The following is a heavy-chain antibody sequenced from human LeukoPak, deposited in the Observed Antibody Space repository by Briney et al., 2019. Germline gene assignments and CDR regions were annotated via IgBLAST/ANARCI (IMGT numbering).Heavy chain of an antibody. D-gene: IGHD3-16*01. CDR3: ARHGSLIPY. CDR1: GFTFNYYA. Sequence: PGGSLRLSCAASGFTFNYYAMSWVRQAPGKGLEWVSGISDNEGRTYYTDSVKGRFTISRDKTKNTVFLQMHNLRADDTAVYFCARHGSLIPYWGQGALVTVSS. CDR2: ISDNEGRT. V-gene: IGHV3-23*01. J-gene: IGHJ4*02.